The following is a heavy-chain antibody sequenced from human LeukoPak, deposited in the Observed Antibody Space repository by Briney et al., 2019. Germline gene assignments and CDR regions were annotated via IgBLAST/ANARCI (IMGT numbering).Heavy chain of an antibody. Sequence: GGSLRLSCAASGFTVSSTYMSWVRQAAGKGLEWVSGISGSGTTTYYADSVRGRFTISRDNSKNTLYLQMHSLRVEDAAVYYCAKGHTDSGTGFDCWGQGTLVTVSS. CDR1: GFTVSSTY. V-gene: IGHV3-23*01. J-gene: IGHJ4*02. D-gene: IGHD1-14*01. CDR2: ISGSGTTT. CDR3: AKGHTDSGTGFDC.